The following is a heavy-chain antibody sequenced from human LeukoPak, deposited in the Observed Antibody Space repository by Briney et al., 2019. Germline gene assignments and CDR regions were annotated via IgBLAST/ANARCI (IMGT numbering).Heavy chain of an antibody. Sequence: GASVKVSCKASGGTFSSYAISWVRQAPGQGLEWMGGIIPIFGTANYAQKFQGRVTITADKSTSTVYMELSSLRSEDTAVYYCAREDMHLAYDHWGQGTLVTVSS. CDR2: IIPIFGTA. CDR3: AREDMHLAYDH. J-gene: IGHJ5*02. D-gene: IGHD3-16*01. CDR1: GGTFSSYA. V-gene: IGHV1-69*06.